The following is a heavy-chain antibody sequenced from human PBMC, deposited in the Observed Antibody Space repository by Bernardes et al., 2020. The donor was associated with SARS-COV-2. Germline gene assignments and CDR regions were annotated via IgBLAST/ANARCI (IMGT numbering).Heavy chain of an antibody. V-gene: IGHV3-23*01. Sequence: GGSLRLSCAVSGFTFSSYAMSWVRQAPGKGLEWVSAISASGTNIWYADSVKGRFTISRDNSKNTLFLQMSSLRVEDTALYYCANGGWFGEFPLHFDYWGQGTLVTVSS. D-gene: IGHD3-10*01. CDR1: GFTFSSYA. CDR2: ISASGTNI. CDR3: ANGGWFGEFPLHFDY. J-gene: IGHJ4*02.